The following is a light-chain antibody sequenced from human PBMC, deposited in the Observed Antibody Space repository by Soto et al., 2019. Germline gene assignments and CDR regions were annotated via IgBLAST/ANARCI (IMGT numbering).Light chain of an antibody. J-gene: IGKJ4*01. V-gene: IGKV1-6*01. Sequence: IQTTQSPSTLSASVGDTVTITYRASQSVSIWLAWYQKTPGKAPKRLIYAASRLQSGVPSRFSGSGSGTDFTLTISSLQPEDFATYYCLQDYNYPLTFGGGTKVDI. CDR1: QSVSIW. CDR3: LQDYNYPLT. CDR2: AAS.